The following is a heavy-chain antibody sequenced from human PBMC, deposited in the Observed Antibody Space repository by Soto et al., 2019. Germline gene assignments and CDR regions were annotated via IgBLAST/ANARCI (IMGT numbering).Heavy chain of an antibody. CDR2: IKQDASET. CDR1: GFTFSNYW. J-gene: IGHJ3*02. Sequence: EVQVVESGGGLVQPGGSLRLSCAASGFTFSNYWMTWVRQAPGKGLEWVANIKQDASETFYVDSVKGRFTISRDNAKNSLYRQMNSLRAEDTAVYYCARDSGPRGYDAFDIWGQGTMVTVSS. CDR3: ARDSGPRGYDAFDI. V-gene: IGHV3-7*04. D-gene: IGHD2-8*02.